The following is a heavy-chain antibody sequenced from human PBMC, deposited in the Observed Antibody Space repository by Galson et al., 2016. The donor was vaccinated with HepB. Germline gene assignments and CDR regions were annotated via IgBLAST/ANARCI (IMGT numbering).Heavy chain of an antibody. D-gene: IGHD5-18*01. CDR2: ISASGTT. Sequence: ETLSLTCAVRGASISGDNWWSWVRQSPGKGLEWTGEISASGTTNYKSSLRSRLIISLDKYKNQISLRLRSVTAADTAIYYCAHYTARYLDVWGKGTMVTVSS. CDR1: GASISGDNW. J-gene: IGHJ6*03. CDR3: AHYTARYLDV. V-gene: IGHV4-4*02.